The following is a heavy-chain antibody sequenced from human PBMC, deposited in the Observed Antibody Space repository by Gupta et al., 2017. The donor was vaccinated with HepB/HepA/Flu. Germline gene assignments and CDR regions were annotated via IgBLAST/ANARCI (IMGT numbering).Heavy chain of an antibody. Sequence: EVQLLESGGGLVQPGGSLRLSCAASGFTFSSYAMSWVRQAPGKGLDWVSAISGSGGSSYYADVVKGRFTISRGNSKSTLYLQVNSLRAEDTAVYYCVKDVKNWAFYFDYWGRGPLRTLSS. J-gene: IGHJ4*01. D-gene: IGHD7-27*01. V-gene: IGHV3-23*01. CDR3: VKDVKNWAFYFDY. CDR2: ISGSGGSS. CDR1: GFTFSSYA.